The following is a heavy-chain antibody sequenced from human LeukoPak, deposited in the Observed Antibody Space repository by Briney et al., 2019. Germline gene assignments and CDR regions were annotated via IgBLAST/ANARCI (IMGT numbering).Heavy chain of an antibody. Sequence: ASVKVSCKASGYTFTGYYMHWVRQAPGQGLEWMGWINPNSGGTNYAQKFQGRVTMTGDTSISTAYMELSRLRSDDTAIYYCATYRQVLLPFESWGQGTLVTVSS. CDR3: ATYRQVLLPFES. CDR1: GYTFTGYY. V-gene: IGHV1-2*02. D-gene: IGHD2-8*02. CDR2: INPNSGGT. J-gene: IGHJ4*02.